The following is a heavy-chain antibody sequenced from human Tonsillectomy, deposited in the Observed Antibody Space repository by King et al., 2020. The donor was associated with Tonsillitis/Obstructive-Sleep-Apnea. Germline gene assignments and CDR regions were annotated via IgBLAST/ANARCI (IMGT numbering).Heavy chain of an antibody. Sequence: QLVQSGAEVKKPGSSVKVSCKASGGTFSTYGFGWVRQAPGQGLEWLGRIIPFLGATDYSLQFQGRVSFTADKSTSTVYMELSSLRSEDTAVYYCARDRIGVVGVPFEYWGQGTLVTVSS. D-gene: IGHD1-26*01. CDR1: GGTFSTYG. CDR2: IIPFLGAT. V-gene: IGHV1-69*09. CDR3: ARDRIGVVGVPFEY. J-gene: IGHJ4*02.